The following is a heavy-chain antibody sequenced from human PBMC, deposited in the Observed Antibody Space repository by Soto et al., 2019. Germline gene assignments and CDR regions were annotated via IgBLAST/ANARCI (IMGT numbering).Heavy chain of an antibody. Sequence: GGSLRLSCAASGFTFSSYAMHWVRQAPGKGLEWVAVISYDGSTYYADSVKGRFTISRDNSKSTLYLQMNSLRAEDTALYYCAKGRSYYYYYGVDVWGQGTTVTVSS. CDR2: ISYDGST. V-gene: IGHV3-30-3*01. CDR3: AKGRSYYYYYGVDV. CDR1: GFTFSSYA. J-gene: IGHJ6*02.